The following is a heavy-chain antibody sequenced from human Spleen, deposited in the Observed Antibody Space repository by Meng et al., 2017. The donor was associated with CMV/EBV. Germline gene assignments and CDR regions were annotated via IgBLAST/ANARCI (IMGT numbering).Heavy chain of an antibody. CDR3: ARAPVYSIRAYFDY. CDR1: GFTFSSYA. V-gene: IGHV3-30-3*01. Sequence: GGSLRLSCAASGFTFSSYAMHWVRQAPGKGLEWVAVISYDGSNKYYADSVKGRFTISRDNSKNTLYLQMNSLRAEDTAVYYCARAPVYSIRAYFDYWGPGALVTVSS. J-gene: IGHJ4*02. D-gene: IGHD4-11*01. CDR2: ISYDGSNK.